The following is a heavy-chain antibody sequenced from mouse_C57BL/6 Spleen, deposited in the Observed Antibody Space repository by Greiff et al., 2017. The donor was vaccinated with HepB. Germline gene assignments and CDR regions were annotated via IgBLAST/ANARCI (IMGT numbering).Heavy chain of an antibody. D-gene: IGHD2-1*01. CDR1: GFTFSSYA. CDR2: ISSGGDYI. Sequence: DVMLVESGEGLVKPGGSLKLSCAASGFTFSSYAMSWVRQTPEKRLEWVAYISSGGDYIYYADTVKGRFTISRDNARNTLYLQMSSLKSEDTAMYYCTRADGKKAFDVWGTGTTVTVSS. V-gene: IGHV5-9-1*02. J-gene: IGHJ1*03. CDR3: TRADGKKAFDV.